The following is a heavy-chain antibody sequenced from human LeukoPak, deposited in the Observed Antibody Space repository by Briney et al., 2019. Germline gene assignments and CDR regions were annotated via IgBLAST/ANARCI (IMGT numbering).Heavy chain of an antibody. D-gene: IGHD3-22*01. J-gene: IGHJ5*02. Sequence: SETLSLTCAVSGSSISSGGYSWSWIRQPPGKGLEWIGYIYHSGSTYYNPSLKSRVTISVDRSKNQFSLKLSSVTAADTAVYYCARGDRKYYYDSSGYLALPWFDPWGQGTLVTVSS. CDR2: IYHSGST. CDR3: ARGDRKYYYDSSGYLALPWFDP. V-gene: IGHV4-30-2*01. CDR1: GSSISSGGYS.